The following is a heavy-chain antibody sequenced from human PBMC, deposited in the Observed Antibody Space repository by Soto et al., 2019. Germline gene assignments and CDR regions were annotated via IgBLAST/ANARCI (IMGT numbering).Heavy chain of an antibody. J-gene: IGHJ4*02. D-gene: IGHD3-3*01. CDR1: GGSISSYY. CDR2: VYYSGST. V-gene: IGHV4-59*01. Sequence: SETLSLTCTVSGGSISSYYWSWIRQPPGKGLEWIGYVYYSGSTNYNPSLKSRVTISLDTSKNQFSLKLSSVTAADTAVYYCARRVDFWSGSNYFDYWGQGTLVTVSS. CDR3: ARRVDFWSGSNYFDY.